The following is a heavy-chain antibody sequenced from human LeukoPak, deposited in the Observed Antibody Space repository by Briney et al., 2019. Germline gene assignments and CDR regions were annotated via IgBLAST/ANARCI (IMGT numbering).Heavy chain of an antibody. J-gene: IGHJ6*02. V-gene: IGHV3-73*01. CDR1: GFTFSGSA. Sequence: GGSLRLSCAASGFTFSGSAMHWVRQASGKGLEWVGRIRSKANSYATAYAASVKGRFTISRDDSKNTLYLQMNTLRAEDTAVYYCAKAISINMIVVAPQYGLDVWGQGTTVTVSS. D-gene: IGHD3-22*01. CDR2: IRSKANSYAT. CDR3: AKAISINMIVVAPQYGLDV.